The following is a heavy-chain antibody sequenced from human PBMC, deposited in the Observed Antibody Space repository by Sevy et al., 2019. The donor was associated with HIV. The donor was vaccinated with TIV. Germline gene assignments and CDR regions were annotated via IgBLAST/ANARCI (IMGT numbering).Heavy chain of an antibody. V-gene: IGHV1-18*01. D-gene: IGHD3-3*01. J-gene: IGHJ6*02. CDR1: GYTFTSYG. Sequence: ASVKVSCKASGYTFTSYGISWVRQAPGQGLEWMGWISAYNGNTNYAQKLQGRVTMTTDTSTSTAYMELRSLRSDDTAVYYCARGIFGVVINTYGMDVWRQGTTVTVSS. CDR2: ISAYNGNT. CDR3: ARGIFGVVINTYGMDV.